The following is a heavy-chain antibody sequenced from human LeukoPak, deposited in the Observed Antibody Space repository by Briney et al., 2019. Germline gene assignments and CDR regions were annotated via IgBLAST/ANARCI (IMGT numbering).Heavy chain of an antibody. Sequence: GGSLRLSCAASGFTFSSYAMSWVRQAPGKGLEWVSAISGSGVSTYYADSVKGRFTISRDNSKNTLYLQMNSLRAEDTAVYYCAKRSTLSSSWTIFDYWGQGTLVTVSS. J-gene: IGHJ4*02. V-gene: IGHV3-23*01. CDR1: GFTFSSYA. CDR2: ISGSGVST. D-gene: IGHD6-13*01. CDR3: AKRSTLSSSWTIFDY.